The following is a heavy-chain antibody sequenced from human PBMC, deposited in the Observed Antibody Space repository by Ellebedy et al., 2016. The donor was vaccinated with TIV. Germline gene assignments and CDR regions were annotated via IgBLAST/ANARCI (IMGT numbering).Heavy chain of an antibody. CDR1: GFAFNAYS. D-gene: IGHD2-15*01. V-gene: IGHV3-74*01. CDR3: TKEGVVVVTDTPGFDP. J-gene: IGHJ5*02. Sequence: ESLKISCAASGFAFNAYSMHWVRQAPGKGLVWVSRINSDGSDTNYADSVKGRFTISRDNAKNTLYLQMSSLRAEDTAVYYCTKEGVVVVTDTPGFDPWGQGTLVTVSS. CDR2: INSDGSDT.